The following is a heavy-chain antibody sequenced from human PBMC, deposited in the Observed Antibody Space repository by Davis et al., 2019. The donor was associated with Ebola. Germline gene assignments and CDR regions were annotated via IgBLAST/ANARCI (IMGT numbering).Heavy chain of an antibody. J-gene: IGHJ6*02. CDR3: ARGPRTYYDILTGSYGMDV. CDR1: GYTFTGYY. V-gene: IGHV1-46*01. CDR2: INPSGGST. Sequence: ASVKVSCKASGYTFTGYYMHWVRQAPGQGLEWMGIINPSGGSTTYAQKFQGRVTMTRDTSTSTVYMDLSSLRSEDTAVYYCARGPRTYYDILTGSYGMDVWGQGTTVTVSS. D-gene: IGHD3-9*01.